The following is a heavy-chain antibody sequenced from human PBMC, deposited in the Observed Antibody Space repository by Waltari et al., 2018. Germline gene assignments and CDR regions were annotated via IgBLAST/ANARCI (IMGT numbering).Heavy chain of an antibody. D-gene: IGHD6-19*01. CDR2: IIPIVGIL. CDR1: GDTFSSYT. J-gene: IGHJ4*02. CDR3: ARESSHRIAVAPD. Sequence: QVQLVQSGAEVRKPGSSVKVSCKASGDTFSSYTISWLRQAPGQGLEWMGRIIPIVGILNYAQKFQGRVTITAYKSTSTAYMELSSLRSEDTAVYYCARESSHRIAVAPDWGQGTLFTVSS. V-gene: IGHV1-69*08.